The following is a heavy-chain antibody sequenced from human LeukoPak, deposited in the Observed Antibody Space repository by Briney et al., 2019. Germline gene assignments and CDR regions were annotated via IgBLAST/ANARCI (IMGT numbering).Heavy chain of an antibody. V-gene: IGHV1-2*02. CDR2: LNPNSGDT. D-gene: IGHD5-24*01. J-gene: IGHJ4*02. Sequence: ASVKVSCKASGYTFTGCYLHWVRQAPGQGLEWMGWLNPNSGDTNYAQKFQGRVSMTRDTSISTAYMDLSDLRSDDTAVYYCARGRNIEMTTMSGGSDYWGQGTLVTVSS. CDR1: GYTFTGCY. CDR3: ARGRNIEMTTMSGGSDY.